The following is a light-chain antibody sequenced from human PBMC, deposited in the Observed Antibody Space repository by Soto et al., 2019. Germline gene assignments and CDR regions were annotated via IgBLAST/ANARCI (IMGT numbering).Light chain of an antibody. J-gene: IGLJ1*01. V-gene: IGLV2-14*03. CDR3: ISYTDRQSYL. Sequence: QSALTQPASASGSPGQSITISCSGTSSDIGSYNYVAWYQQFPGKGPKLMIYEVSNRPPGVSDRFSGSKSGITASLTISGLQTEDEADYYCISYTDRQSYLFGTGTKVTVL. CDR1: SSDIGSYNY. CDR2: EVS.